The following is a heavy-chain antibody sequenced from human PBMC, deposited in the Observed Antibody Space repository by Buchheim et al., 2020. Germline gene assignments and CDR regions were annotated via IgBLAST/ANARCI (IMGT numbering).Heavy chain of an antibody. V-gene: IGHV4-31*03. J-gene: IGHJ5*02. Sequence: QVQLQESGPGLVKPSQTLSLTCTVSGGSISSGGYYWSWIRQHPGKGLEWIGYIYYSGSTYYNPSLKSRVTISVDTSKNQFPLKLSSVTAADTAVYYCPRGLLGYCSSTSCYTGCWFDRWGQGTL. CDR1: GGSISSGGYY. D-gene: IGHD2-2*02. CDR2: IYYSGST. CDR3: PRGLLGYCSSTSCYTGCWFDR.